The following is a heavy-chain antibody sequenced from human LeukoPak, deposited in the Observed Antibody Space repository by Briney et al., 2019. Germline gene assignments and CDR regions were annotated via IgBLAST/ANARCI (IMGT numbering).Heavy chain of an antibody. CDR3: AKERTMVRGALFDY. CDR2: ISGSGGST. CDR1: GFTFSTNA. D-gene: IGHD3-10*01. V-gene: IGHV3-23*01. J-gene: IGHJ4*02. Sequence: PGGSLRLSCLTSGFTFSTNAMSWVRQAPGKGLEWISGISGSGGSTYYADSVKGRFTISRDNSKNTLYLQMNSLRAEDTAVYYCAKERTMVRGALFDYWGQGTLVTVSS.